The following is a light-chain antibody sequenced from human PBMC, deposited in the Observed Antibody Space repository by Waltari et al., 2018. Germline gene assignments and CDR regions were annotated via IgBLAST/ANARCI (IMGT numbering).Light chain of an antibody. CDR3: VQGLQAPST. CDR2: LAS. J-gene: IGKJ1*01. Sequence: DLVMTQSPLALPVTPGEPASLSSRSSQSLLHSNGYNYLDWYVQKPGQSPQLLIYLASHRASGVPDRFSGSYSGTDVKLKISRLETEDVGVYDCVQGLQAPSTFGQGTKVEL. V-gene: IGKV2-28*01. CDR1: QSLLHSNGYNY.